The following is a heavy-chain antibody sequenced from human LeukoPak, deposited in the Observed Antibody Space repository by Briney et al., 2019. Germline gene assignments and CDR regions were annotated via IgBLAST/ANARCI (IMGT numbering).Heavy chain of an antibody. D-gene: IGHD3-10*01. CDR1: GGSISSYY. V-gene: IGHV4-4*07. Sequence: PSETLSLTCTVSGGSISSYYWSWIRQPAGKGLEWIGRIYTSGSTNYNPSLKSRVTMSVDTSKNQFSLKLSSVTAADTAVYYCARAKSGWFGEPNWFDPCGQGTLVTVSS. CDR3: ARAKSGWFGEPNWFDP. J-gene: IGHJ5*02. CDR2: IYTSGST.